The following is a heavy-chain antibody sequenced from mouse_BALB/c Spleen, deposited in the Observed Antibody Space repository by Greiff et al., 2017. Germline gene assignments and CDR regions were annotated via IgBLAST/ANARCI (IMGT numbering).Heavy chain of an antibody. V-gene: IGHV1S56*01. CDR2: IYPGDGST. CDR1: GYTFTSYY. CDR3: ARGYGSSSAWFAY. J-gene: IGHJ3*01. Sequence: VKLQQSGPELVKPGASVKMSCKASGYTFTSYYIHWVKQRPGQGLEWIGWIYPGDGSTKYNEKFKGKTTLTADKSSSTAYMLLSSLTSEDSAIYFCARGYGSSSAWFAYWGQGTLVTVSA. D-gene: IGHD1-1*01.